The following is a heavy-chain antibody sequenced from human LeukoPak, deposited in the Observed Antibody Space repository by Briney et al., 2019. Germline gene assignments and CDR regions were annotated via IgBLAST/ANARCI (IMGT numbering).Heavy chain of an antibody. V-gene: IGHV1-46*01. J-gene: IGHJ4*02. Sequence: ASVKVSCKASGYTFTRYYIHWVRQAPGQGLEWMGTINPSGGSTSYAQKFQGRLTVTRDMSTSTVYMELSSLGSEDTAVYYCASTHHYDYVWGSYRYNTHLDYWGQGTLVTVSS. CDR2: INPSGGST. CDR1: GYTFTRYY. CDR3: ASTHHYDYVWGSYRYNTHLDY. D-gene: IGHD3-16*02.